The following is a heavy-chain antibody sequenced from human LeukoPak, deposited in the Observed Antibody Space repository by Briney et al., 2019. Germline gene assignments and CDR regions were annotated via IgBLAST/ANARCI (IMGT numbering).Heavy chain of an antibody. CDR1: GGSFSGDF. CDR3: VRHKDPGSYYYYYGMDV. J-gene: IGHJ6*02. V-gene: IGHV4-34*01. Sequence: SETLSLTCAVYGGSFSGDFLSWIRQPPGKGLEWLGEINYSGNTNYNPSLKSRVTISLDTSKNQVSLNLTSVTAADTAVYYCVRHKDPGSYYYYYGMDVWGQGTTVSVTS. CDR2: INYSGNT.